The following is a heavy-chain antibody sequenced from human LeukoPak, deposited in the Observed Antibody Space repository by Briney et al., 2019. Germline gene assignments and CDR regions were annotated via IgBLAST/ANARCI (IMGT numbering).Heavy chain of an antibody. CDR1: GFTFSSYR. V-gene: IGHV3-74*01. CDR2: INSDGSST. Sequence: PGGSLRLSCAASGFTFSSYRMHWVRQAPGKGLVWVSRINSDGSSTSYADSVKRRFTISRDNAKNTLYVQMNSLRAEDTAVYCCSTGSGHAFDIWGRGTMVTVSS. D-gene: IGHD3-10*01. J-gene: IGHJ3*02. CDR3: STGSGHAFDI.